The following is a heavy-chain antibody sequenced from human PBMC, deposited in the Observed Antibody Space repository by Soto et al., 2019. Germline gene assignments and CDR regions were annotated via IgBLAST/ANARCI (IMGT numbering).Heavy chain of an antibody. D-gene: IGHD4-17*01. Sequence: QVQLVESGGGVVQPGRSLRLSCAASGFTFSTYGMHWVRQAPGKGLEWVALISYDGSNKYYADSVKGRFTISRDNSKNTLYLQMNSLRAEDTAVYYCAKHDYGDPYSWGQGTLVTVSS. CDR1: GFTFSTYG. V-gene: IGHV3-30*18. CDR3: AKHDYGDPYS. CDR2: ISYDGSNK. J-gene: IGHJ4*02.